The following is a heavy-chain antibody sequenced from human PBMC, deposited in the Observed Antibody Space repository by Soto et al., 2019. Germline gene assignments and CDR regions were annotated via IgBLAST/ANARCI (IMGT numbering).Heavy chain of an antibody. CDR1: GFTFSIYA. D-gene: IGHD6-19*01. CDR3: AKEIAVAGPSYFDY. V-gene: IGHV3-23*01. CDR2: ISGSGTSS. Sequence: GGSLRLSCAASGFTFSIYAMSWVRQAPGKGLEWVSSISGSGTSSYYADSVKGRFTFSRDNSKNTLNLQMNSLRAEDTAVYYCAKEIAVAGPSYFDYWGQGTLVTVSS. J-gene: IGHJ4*02.